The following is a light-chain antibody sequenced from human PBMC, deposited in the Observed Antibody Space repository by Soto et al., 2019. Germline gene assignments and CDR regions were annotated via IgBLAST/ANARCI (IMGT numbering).Light chain of an antibody. J-gene: IGKJ1*01. V-gene: IGKV4-1*01. CDR1: QSVLYSSNNKNY. CDR2: WAS. Sequence: DIVMTQSPDSLAVSLGERATINCKSSQSVLYSSNNKNYLAWYQQKPGQPPKLLIYWASTRESGVPDRFSGSGSGTDFTLTISSLQAEDVAVYYCQQLGAFDQGTKVEIK. CDR3: QQLGA.